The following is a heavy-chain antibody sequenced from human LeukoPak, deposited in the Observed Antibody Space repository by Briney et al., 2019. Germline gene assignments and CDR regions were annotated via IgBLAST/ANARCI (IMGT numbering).Heavy chain of an antibody. CDR2: INPNSGGT. CDR1: GYTFTGYY. V-gene: IGHV1-2*02. J-gene: IGHJ4*02. Sequence: ASVKVSCKASGYTFTGYYMHWVRQAPGQGLEWMGWINPNSGGTNYAQKFQGRVTMTRDTSISTAYMELSRLRSDDTAVYYCARSAYYYDSSGYYNIDYWGQRTLVTVSS. CDR3: ARSAYYYDSSGYYNIDY. D-gene: IGHD3-22*01.